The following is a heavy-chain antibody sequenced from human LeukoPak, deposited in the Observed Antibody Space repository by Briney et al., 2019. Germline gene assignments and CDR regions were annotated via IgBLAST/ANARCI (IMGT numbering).Heavy chain of an antibody. D-gene: IGHD6-13*01. V-gene: IGHV4-59*08. CDR1: GGSISSYY. J-gene: IGHJ6*02. Sequence: PSETLSLTCTVSGGSISSYYWSWIRQPPGKGLEWIGYIYYSGSTNYNPSLKSRVTISVDTSKNQFSLKLSSVTAADTAVYYCARQRGIAAAGDYYYYGMDVWGQGTTVTVSS. CDR2: IYYSGST. CDR3: ARQRGIAAAGDYYYYGMDV.